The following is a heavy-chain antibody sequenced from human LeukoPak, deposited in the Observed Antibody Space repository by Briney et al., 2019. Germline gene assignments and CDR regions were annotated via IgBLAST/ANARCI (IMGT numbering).Heavy chain of an antibody. CDR3: ARAGGSTDQNWFDP. D-gene: IGHD6-13*01. CDR2: IIPILGIA. J-gene: IGHJ5*02. V-gene: IGHV1-69*02. CDR1: GGTFSSYT. Sequence: ASVKVSCKASGGTFSSYTISWVRQAPGQGLEWMGRIIPILGIANYAQKFQGRVTITADKSTSTAYMELSSLRSGDTAVYYCARAGGSTDQNWFDPWGQGTLVTVSS.